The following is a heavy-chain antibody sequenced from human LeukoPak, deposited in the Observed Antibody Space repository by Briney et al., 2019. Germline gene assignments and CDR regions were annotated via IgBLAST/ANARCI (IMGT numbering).Heavy chain of an antibody. CDR2: ISGSGGST. CDR1: GFTFSSFA. CDR3: AKKTSSSWYVGLGLWPPFYDY. J-gene: IGHJ4*02. Sequence: PGGSLRLSCAASGFTFSSFAMSWVRQAPGKGLEWVSFISGSGGSTHYADSVKGRFTISRDNSKNTLYLQMNSLRAEDTAVYYCAKKTSSSWYVGLGLWPPFYDYWGQGTLVTVSS. V-gene: IGHV3-23*01. D-gene: IGHD6-13*01.